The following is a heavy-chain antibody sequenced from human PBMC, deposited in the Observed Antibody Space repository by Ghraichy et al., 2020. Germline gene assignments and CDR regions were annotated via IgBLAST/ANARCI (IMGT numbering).Heavy chain of an antibody. Sequence: ASVKVSCKASGYTLTSYAMHWVRQAPGQGLEWMGWINTANGNTIYSPKFKGRVTLTRDTSASTVYMALSSLRSEDTAVYYCARALSLIPTTFWFDPWGQGTLVTVSS. J-gene: IGHJ5*02. CDR3: ARALSLIPTTFWFDP. CDR1: GYTLTSYA. D-gene: IGHD2/OR15-2a*01. V-gene: IGHV1-3*04. CDR2: INTANGNT.